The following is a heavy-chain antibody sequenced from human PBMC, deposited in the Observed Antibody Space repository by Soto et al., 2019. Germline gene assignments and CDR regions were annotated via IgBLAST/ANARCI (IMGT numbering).Heavy chain of an antibody. CDR1: GYTFTGYY. CDR2: INPNSGGT. Sequence: CASVKVSCKTSGYTFTGYYMHWVRQLPGQGLEWMGWINPNSGGTNYAQKFQGWVTMTRDTSISTAYMELSSLRAEDTAVYYCAKDQVITDAPDAFDIWGQGTMVTVSS. D-gene: IGHD1-20*01. V-gene: IGHV1-2*04. CDR3: AKDQVITDAPDAFDI. J-gene: IGHJ3*02.